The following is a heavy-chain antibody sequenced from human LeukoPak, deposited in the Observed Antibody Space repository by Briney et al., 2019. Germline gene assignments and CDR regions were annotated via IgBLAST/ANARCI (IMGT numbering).Heavy chain of an antibody. J-gene: IGHJ4*02. V-gene: IGHV3-48*03. CDR1: GFTFSSYE. CDR3: ARRGYSGSLDY. CDR2: ISSSGDTI. Sequence: GGSLRLSCAASGFTFSSYEMNWVCQAPGKGLEWVSYISSSGDTIYYADSVKGRLTISRDNAKNSLYLQMNSLRAEDTAVYYCARRGYSGSLDYWGQGTLVTVSS. D-gene: IGHD5-12*01.